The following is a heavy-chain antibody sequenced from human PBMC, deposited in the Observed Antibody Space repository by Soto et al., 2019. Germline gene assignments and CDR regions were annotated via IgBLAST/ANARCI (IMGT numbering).Heavy chain of an antibody. J-gene: IGHJ4*02. Sequence: QVPLVQSGAEVKKPGASVKVSCKASGYTFTSYGISWVRQAPGQGLEWMGWISAYNGNTNYAQKLQGRVTMTTDTSTSTAYMELRSLRSDDTAVYYCATYCSGGSCYPFHFDYWGQGTLVTVSS. CDR3: ATYCSGGSCYPFHFDY. CDR2: ISAYNGNT. CDR1: GYTFTSYG. V-gene: IGHV1-18*01. D-gene: IGHD2-15*01.